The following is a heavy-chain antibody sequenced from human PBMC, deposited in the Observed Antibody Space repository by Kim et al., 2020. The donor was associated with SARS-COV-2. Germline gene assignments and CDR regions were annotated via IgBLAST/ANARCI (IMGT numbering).Heavy chain of an antibody. V-gene: IGHV3-48*02. J-gene: IGHJ4*02. CDR3: ARVQYSSSPNMDY. Sequence: YADSVKGRFTISRDNAKNSLHLQMNSLRDEDTGVYFCARVQYSSSPNMDYWGQGTLVTVSS. D-gene: IGHD6-6*01.